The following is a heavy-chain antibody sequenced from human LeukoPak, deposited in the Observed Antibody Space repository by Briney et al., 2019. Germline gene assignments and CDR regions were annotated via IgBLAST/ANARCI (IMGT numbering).Heavy chain of an antibody. CDR2: INWNGDNT. CDR1: GFTFDDYA. Sequence: GGSLRLSCAASGFTFDDYAMSWVRQAPGKGLEWVSGINWNGDNTGSADSVKGRFTISRDNAKNSLYLEMNSLRAEDTALYYCAATYSGNWEFDYWGQGTLVTVSS. D-gene: IGHD1-26*01. V-gene: IGHV3-20*04. J-gene: IGHJ4*02. CDR3: AATYSGNWEFDY.